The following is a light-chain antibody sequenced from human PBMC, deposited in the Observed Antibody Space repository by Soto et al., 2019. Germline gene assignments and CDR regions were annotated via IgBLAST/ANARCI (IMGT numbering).Light chain of an antibody. Sequence: QAVVTQPPSVSGAPGQRVTISCTGSSSNIGAGYDVHWYQQLPGTAPKLLIYGNSNRPSGVPDRFSGSKSGTSASLAITGLQAEDEADYYCQSYDSSLSVSGVFGGGT. CDR3: QSYDSSLSVSGV. J-gene: IGLJ3*02. V-gene: IGLV1-40*01. CDR2: GNS. CDR1: SSNIGAGYD.